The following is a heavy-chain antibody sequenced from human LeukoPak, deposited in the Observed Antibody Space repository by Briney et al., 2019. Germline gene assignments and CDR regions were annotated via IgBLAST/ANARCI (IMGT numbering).Heavy chain of an antibody. CDR2: ISYDGSNK. J-gene: IGHJ4*02. V-gene: IGHV3-30-3*01. CDR1: GFTFSSYA. Sequence: GGSLRLSCAASGFTFSSYAMHWVRQAPGKGLEWVAVISYDGSNKYYADSVKGRFTISRDNSKNTLYLQMNSLRDEDTAIYYCARDLGWGTTEPGGCWGQGTLVTVSS. D-gene: IGHD1-7*01. CDR3: ARDLGWGTTEPGGC.